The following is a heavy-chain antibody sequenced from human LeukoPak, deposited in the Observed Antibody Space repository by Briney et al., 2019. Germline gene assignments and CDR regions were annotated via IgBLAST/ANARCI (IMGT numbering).Heavy chain of an antibody. CDR1: GYTFTSYD. D-gene: IGHD5-12*01. J-gene: IGHJ6*03. CDR3: ARGLRQGRPRGYYYYYMDV. CDR2: MNPNSGNT. Sequence: ASVTVSCKASGYTFTSYDINWVRQATGQGLEWMGWMNPNSGNTGYAQKFQGRVTMTRNTSISTAYMELSSLRSEDTAVYYCARGLRQGRPRGYYYYYMDVWGKGTTVTVSS. V-gene: IGHV1-8*01.